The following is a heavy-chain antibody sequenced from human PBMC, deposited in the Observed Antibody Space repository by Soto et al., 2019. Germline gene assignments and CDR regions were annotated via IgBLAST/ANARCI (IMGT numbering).Heavy chain of an antibody. J-gene: IGHJ6*03. CDR1: GFTFSSYW. V-gene: IGHV3-7*01. D-gene: IGHD6-19*01. CDR2: IKQDGSEK. Sequence: GGSLRLSCAASGFTFSSYWMSWVRQAPGKGLEWVANIKQDGSEKYYVDSVKGRFTISRDNAKNSLYLQMNSLRAEDTAVYYCARVWGDSSGWSSYKGDYYYYYYMDVWGKGTTVTVSS. CDR3: ARVWGDSSGWSSYKGDYYYYYYMDV.